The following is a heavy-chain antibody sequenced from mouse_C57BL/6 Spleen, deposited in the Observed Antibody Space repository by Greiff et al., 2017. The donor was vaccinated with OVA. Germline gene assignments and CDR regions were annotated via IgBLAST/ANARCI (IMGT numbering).Heavy chain of an antibody. CDR3: TSKTGTEAMDY. J-gene: IGHJ4*01. D-gene: IGHD4-1*01. Sequence: EVKLMESGEGLVKPGGSLKLSCAASGFTFSSYAMSWVRQTPEKRLEWVAYISSGGDYIYYADTVKGRFTISRDNARNTLYLQMSSLKSEDTAMYYCTSKTGTEAMDYWGQGTSVTVSS. CDR1: GFTFSSYA. V-gene: IGHV5-9-1*02. CDR2: ISSGGDYI.